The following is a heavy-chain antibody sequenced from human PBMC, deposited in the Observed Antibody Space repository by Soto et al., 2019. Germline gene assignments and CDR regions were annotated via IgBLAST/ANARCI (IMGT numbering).Heavy chain of an antibody. CDR1: GYTFTSYG. CDR3: ARDPRISRYCSSTSCYLNY. D-gene: IGHD2-2*01. Sequence: ASVKVSCKASGYTFTSYGISWVRQAPGQGLDWMGWISAYNGNTNYAQKLQGRVTMTTDTSTSTAYMELRSLRSDDTAVYYCARDPRISRYCSSTSCYLNYWGQGTLVTVSS. CDR2: ISAYNGNT. J-gene: IGHJ4*02. V-gene: IGHV1-18*01.